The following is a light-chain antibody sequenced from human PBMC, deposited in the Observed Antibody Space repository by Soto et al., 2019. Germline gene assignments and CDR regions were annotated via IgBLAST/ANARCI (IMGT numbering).Light chain of an antibody. CDR3: QQLKSYPVT. CDR1: QGISSY. V-gene: IGKV1-9*01. Sequence: DIQLTQSPSFLSASVGDRVTITCRASQGISSYLAWYQQEPGKAPKPLIYAASTLQSGVSSRFSGGGSRTEFTLTISSLQPEDFATYYCQQLKSYPVTFGGGTKVEIK. J-gene: IGKJ4*01. CDR2: AAS.